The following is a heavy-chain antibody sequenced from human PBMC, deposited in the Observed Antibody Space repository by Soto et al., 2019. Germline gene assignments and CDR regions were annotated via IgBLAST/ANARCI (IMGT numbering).Heavy chain of an antibody. J-gene: IGHJ4*02. D-gene: IGHD5-18*01. CDR3: ASKIRGYSYGLDY. CDR1: GGSFSGYY. V-gene: IGHV4-34*01. Sequence: SETLSLTCAVYGGSFSGYYWSWIRQPPGKGLEWIGEINHSGSTNYNPSLKSRVTISVDTSKNQFSLKLSSVTAADTAVYYCASKIRGYSYGLDYWGQGTLVTVSS. CDR2: INHSGST.